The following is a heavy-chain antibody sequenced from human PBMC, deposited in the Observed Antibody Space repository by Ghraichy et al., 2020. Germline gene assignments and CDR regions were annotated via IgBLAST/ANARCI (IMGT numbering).Heavy chain of an antibody. V-gene: IGHV3-43*02. J-gene: IGHJ4*02. CDR1: GFTFDDYA. D-gene: IGHD2-2*01. CDR3: AKALSSTSYYFDY. CDR2: ISGDGRST. Sequence: YCAASGFTFDDYAMHWVRQAPGKGLEWVSFISGDGRSTYYADSVKGRFTVSRDNSKNSLYLQMNSLRTEDTALYYCAKALSSTSYYFDYWGQGTLVTVSS.